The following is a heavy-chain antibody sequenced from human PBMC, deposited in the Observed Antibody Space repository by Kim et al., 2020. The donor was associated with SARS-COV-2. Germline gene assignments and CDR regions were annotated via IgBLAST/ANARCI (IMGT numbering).Heavy chain of an antibody. CDR2: IIPIFGTA. CDR1: GGTFSSYA. CDR3: ARDPASKLLWFGESYYYGMDV. Sequence: SVKVSCKASGGTFSSYAISWVRQAPGQGLEWMGGIIPIFGTANYAQKFQGRVTITADESTSTAYMELSSLRSEDTAVYYCARDPASKLLWFGESYYYGMDVWGQGTTVTVSS. D-gene: IGHD3-10*01. V-gene: IGHV1-69*13. J-gene: IGHJ6*02.